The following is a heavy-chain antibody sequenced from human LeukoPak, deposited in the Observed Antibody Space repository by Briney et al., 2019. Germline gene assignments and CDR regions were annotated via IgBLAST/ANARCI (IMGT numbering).Heavy chain of an antibody. J-gene: IGHJ4*02. CDR1: GGSISRCGYY. Sequence: PSQTLSLTCTVSGGSISRCGYYWSWIRQHAGRGLEWIEYNYYCGSPYYNPSLKSRVTISVDTSKNQFSLKLSSVTAADTAVYYCARHKGRRWELSPPYYFDYWGQGTLVTVSS. CDR2: NYYCGSP. CDR3: ARHKGRRWELSPPYYFDY. D-gene: IGHD1-26*01. V-gene: IGHV4-31*03.